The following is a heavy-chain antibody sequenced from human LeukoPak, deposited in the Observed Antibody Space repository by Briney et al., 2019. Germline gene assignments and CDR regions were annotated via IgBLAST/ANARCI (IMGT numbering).Heavy chain of an antibody. J-gene: IGHJ3*01. Sequence: ASVMVSCEASGYTFTGYYMHWVRLAPGQGLEWMGWINPNSGGTNYAQKFQGRVTMTRDTSISTAYMELSRLRSDDTATYYCARAQNYHERDGYSDDTFDVWGHGTMITVSS. CDR1: GYTFTGYY. V-gene: IGHV1-2*02. CDR3: ARAQNYHERDGYSDDTFDV. D-gene: IGHD5-18*01. CDR2: INPNSGGT.